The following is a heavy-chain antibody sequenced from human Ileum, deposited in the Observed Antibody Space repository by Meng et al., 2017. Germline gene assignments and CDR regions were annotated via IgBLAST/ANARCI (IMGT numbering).Heavy chain of an antibody. CDR1: GGSFSGYY. V-gene: IGHV4-34*01. CDR3: SRTSYYDNSGYYPG. Sequence: QGQLTQWGAGLLKPSETLSLTCAVYGGSFSGYYWSWIRQPPGKGLEWIGEINHSGSTNYNPSLKSRVTISVDTSKNQFSLKLSSVTAADTAVYYCSRTSYYDNSGYYPGWGQGTLVTVSS. CDR2: INHSGST. J-gene: IGHJ4*02. D-gene: IGHD3-22*01.